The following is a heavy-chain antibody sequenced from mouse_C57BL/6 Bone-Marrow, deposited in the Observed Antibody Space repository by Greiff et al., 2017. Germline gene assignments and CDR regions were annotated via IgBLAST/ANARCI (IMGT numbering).Heavy chain of an antibody. Sequence: EVKLVESGGGLVQPKGSLKLSCAASGFSFNTYAMNWVRQAPGKGLEWVARIRSKSNNYATYYADSVKDRFTISRDDSESMLYLQMNNLKTEDTAMYYCVRHNLLRYAMDYWGQGTSVTVSS. CDR3: VRHNLLRYAMDY. V-gene: IGHV10-1*01. D-gene: IGHD1-1*01. CDR2: IRSKSNNYAT. CDR1: GFSFNTYA. J-gene: IGHJ4*01.